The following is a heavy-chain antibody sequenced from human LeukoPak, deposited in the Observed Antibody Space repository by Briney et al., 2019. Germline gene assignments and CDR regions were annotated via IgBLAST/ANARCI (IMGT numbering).Heavy chain of an antibody. Sequence: PGGSLRLSCAASGFTFSSYSMNWVRQAPGKGLEWVSSISSSSSYIYYTDSVKGRFTISRDNAKNSLYLQMNSLRAEDTAVYYCARDRYGGSSAPSYWGQGTLVTVSS. CDR2: ISSSSSYI. CDR1: GFTFSSYS. V-gene: IGHV3-21*01. CDR3: ARDRYGGSSAPSY. D-gene: IGHD4-23*01. J-gene: IGHJ4*02.